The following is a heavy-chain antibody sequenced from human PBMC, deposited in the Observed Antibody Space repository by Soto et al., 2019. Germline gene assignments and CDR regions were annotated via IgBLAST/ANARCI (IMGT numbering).Heavy chain of an antibody. CDR2: TKPAGSEK. J-gene: IGHJ4*02. V-gene: IGHV3-7*01. CDR3: ARIKSGGYDYFEY. Sequence: LSLSFAASGFTFNGYWMSCVRQAPGKGLQWVANTKPAGSEKDYVDAVKARFTISRDNAKKSLYLQMNSLRAEDTAMYYCARIKSGGYDYFEYWGRGTPGTVSS. D-gene: IGHD2-8*02. CDR1: GFTFNGYW.